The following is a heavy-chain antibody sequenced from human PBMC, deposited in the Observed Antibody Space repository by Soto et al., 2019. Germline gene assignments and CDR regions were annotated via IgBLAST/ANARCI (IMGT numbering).Heavy chain of an antibody. J-gene: IGHJ1*01. CDR3: ARDSEQQLVPGYFQH. D-gene: IGHD6-13*01. CDR1: GFTFSSYA. V-gene: IGHV3-30-3*01. CDR2: ISSDGSNK. Sequence: QVQLVESGGGVVQPGRSLRLSCAASGFTFSSYAMHWVRQAPGKGLEWVAVISSDGSNKYYADSVKGRFTISRENSKNTLYQQMNSVGAEDTAVYYCARDSEQQLVPGYFQHWGQGTLVTVSS.